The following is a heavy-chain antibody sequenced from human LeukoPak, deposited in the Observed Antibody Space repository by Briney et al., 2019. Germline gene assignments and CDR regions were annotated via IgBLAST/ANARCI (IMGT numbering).Heavy chain of an antibody. CDR3: ARDYADYVGYFFFDY. Sequence: PGGSLRLSCAASGFTFNNYAMNWVLQAPGKGLEWVSSISGGGETTYYADSAKGRSTISRDNSQNTLSLQMNSLRAEDTAVYYCARDYADYVGYFFFDYWGLGTLVTVSS. CDR1: GFTFNNYA. V-gene: IGHV3-23*01. CDR2: ISGGGETT. D-gene: IGHD4-17*01. J-gene: IGHJ4*02.